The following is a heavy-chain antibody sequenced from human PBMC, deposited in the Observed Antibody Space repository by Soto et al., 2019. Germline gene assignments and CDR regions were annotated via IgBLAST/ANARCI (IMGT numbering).Heavy chain of an antibody. D-gene: IGHD1-7*01. CDR2: ITDSGYST. Sequence: EVQLLESGGGLVQPGGSLRLSCAASGFTFSNYAMSWVRQSPGKGLEWVSAITDSGYSTYYADSVKGRFTISRDNSKNTLYMQMNSLRAEDTAVYYCAKIDWGITGTAYDYFNYWGQGTLVTVSS. CDR1: GFTFSNYA. CDR3: AKIDWGITGTAYDYFNY. J-gene: IGHJ4*02. V-gene: IGHV3-23*01.